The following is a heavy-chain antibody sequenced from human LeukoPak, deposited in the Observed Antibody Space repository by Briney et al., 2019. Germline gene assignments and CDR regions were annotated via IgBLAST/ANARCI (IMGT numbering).Heavy chain of an antibody. CDR1: GDSITSGAYS. V-gene: IGHV4-39*07. Sequence: SETLSLTCSVSGDSITSGAYSWAWLRHPPGKGLEWIGSVYYSGSIKYNPSLKGRVSISRDMSKNQFSLNLNSVNATDTAVYYCARRDYAAWFDPWGQGTLVTVSS. CDR3: ARRDYAAWFDP. CDR2: VYYSGSI. D-gene: IGHD4/OR15-4a*01. J-gene: IGHJ5*02.